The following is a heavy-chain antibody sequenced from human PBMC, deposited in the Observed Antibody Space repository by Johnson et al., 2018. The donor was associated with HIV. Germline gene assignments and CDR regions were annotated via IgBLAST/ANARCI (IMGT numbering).Heavy chain of an antibody. Sequence: VQLVESGGGLIQPGGSLRLSCAASGLNVSSTYMSWVRQAPGKGLEWVSVMYRGGSTYYPDSVKGRFTISRDNSKNTLYIQMNSLRAEDTAVYYCAKDRDSYYPPTFAAFDIWGQGTMVTVSS. J-gene: IGHJ3*02. V-gene: IGHV3-53*01. CDR1: GLNVSSTY. CDR3: AKDRDSYYPPTFAAFDI. D-gene: IGHD4-11*01. CDR2: MYRGGST.